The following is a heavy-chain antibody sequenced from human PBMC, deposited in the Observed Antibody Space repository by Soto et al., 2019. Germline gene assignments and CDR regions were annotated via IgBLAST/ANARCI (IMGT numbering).Heavy chain of an antibody. J-gene: IGHJ4*02. Sequence: EVQLVESGGDLVQPGGSLRLSCAVSGFTFTNNWIHWVRQAPGKGLLWVSRLTGGTATDYADSVRGRFTISGDAAKNTLYLQMNDLRAEDTAVYYCTTVFDYWGRGTLVTVSS. CDR3: TTVFDY. V-gene: IGHV3-74*01. D-gene: IGHD1-1*01. CDR1: GFTFTNNW. CDR2: LTGGTAT.